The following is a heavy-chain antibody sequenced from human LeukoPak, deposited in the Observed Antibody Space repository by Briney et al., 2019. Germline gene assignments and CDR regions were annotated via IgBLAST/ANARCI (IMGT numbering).Heavy chain of an antibody. D-gene: IGHD4-17*01. CDR3: ARDHGRYDYGRGRVFDY. CDR2: IYYSGST. V-gene: IGHV4-59*01. CDR1: GGSISSYY. Sequence: SETLSLTCTVSGGSISSYYWSWIRQPPGKGLEWIGYIYYSGSTNYNPSLKSRVTISVDTSKNQFSLKLSSVTAADTAVYYCARDHGRYDYGRGRVFDYWGQGTLVAVSS. J-gene: IGHJ4*02.